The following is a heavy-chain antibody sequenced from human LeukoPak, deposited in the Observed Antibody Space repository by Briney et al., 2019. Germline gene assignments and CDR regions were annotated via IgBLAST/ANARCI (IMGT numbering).Heavy chain of an antibody. CDR3: ARAITMVRGPRAFDP. D-gene: IGHD3-10*01. J-gene: IGHJ5*02. CDR2: IYYSGST. V-gene: IGHV4-59*01. CDR1: GGSISSYY. Sequence: SEILSLTCTVSGGSISSYYWSWIRQPPGKGLEWIGYIYYSGSTNYNPSLKSRVTISVDTSKNQFSLKLSSVTAADTAVYYCARAITMVRGPRAFDPWGQGTLVTVSS.